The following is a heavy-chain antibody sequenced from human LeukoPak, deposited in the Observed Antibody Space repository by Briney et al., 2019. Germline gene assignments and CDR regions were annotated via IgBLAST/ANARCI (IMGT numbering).Heavy chain of an antibody. CDR3: ARASRGIAANLCFDY. CDR1: GFTFSDYW. V-gene: IGHV3-7*01. CDR2: IKEDGSEK. J-gene: IGHJ4*02. Sequence: RSGGSLRLSCAASGFTFSDYWMSWVRQAPGKGLEWVANIKEDGSEKYYVDSVKGRFTISRDNAKTSLYLQMNSLRVEGTAVSYCARASRGIAANLCFDYWGQGTLVTVSS. D-gene: IGHD2-15*01.